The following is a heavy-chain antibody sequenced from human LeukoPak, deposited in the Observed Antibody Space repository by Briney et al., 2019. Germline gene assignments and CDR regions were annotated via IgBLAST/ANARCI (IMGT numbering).Heavy chain of an antibody. J-gene: IGHJ4*02. Sequence: GGSLRLSCAASGFTFSSYAMSWVRQAPGKGLEWDSSVSGSGGSTYYADPVKGRFTISRDSSKNTLYLQMNSLRAEDTAVYYCAKAEDSRGWSTYYDYWGQGTLVTVSS. D-gene: IGHD6-19*01. CDR3: AKAEDSRGWSTYYDY. V-gene: IGHV3-23*01. CDR2: VSGSGGST. CDR1: GFTFSSYA.